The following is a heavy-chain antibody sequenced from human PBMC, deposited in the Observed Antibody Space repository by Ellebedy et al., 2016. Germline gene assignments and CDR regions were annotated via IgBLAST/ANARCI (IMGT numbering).Heavy chain of an antibody. Sequence: GESLKISCAASGFTFSSYAMHWVRQAPGKGLEWVAVISYDGSNKYYADSVKGRFTISRDNSKNTLYLQMNSLRAEDTAVYYCARMGMVSDIVEANFDYWGQGTLVTVSS. D-gene: IGHD2-15*01. V-gene: IGHV3-30*04. CDR1: GFTFSSYA. CDR2: ISYDGSNK. J-gene: IGHJ4*02. CDR3: ARMGMVSDIVEANFDY.